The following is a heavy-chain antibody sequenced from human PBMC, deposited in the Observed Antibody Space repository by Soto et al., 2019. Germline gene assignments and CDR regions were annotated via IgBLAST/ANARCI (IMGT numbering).Heavy chain of an antibody. CDR1: GFTLSSNS. D-gene: IGHD6-13*01. V-gene: IGHV3-21*01. CDR2: ISSSSSYI. Sequence: EVQLVESGGGLVKPGGSLRLSCAASGFTLSSNSMNWVRQAPGKGLEWVSYISSSSSYIYYADSLKGRFTISRDNAKNSLYLQMNSLRADDTAVYYCARVSSSWFHFDYWGQGTLVTVSS. CDR3: ARVSSSWFHFDY. J-gene: IGHJ4*02.